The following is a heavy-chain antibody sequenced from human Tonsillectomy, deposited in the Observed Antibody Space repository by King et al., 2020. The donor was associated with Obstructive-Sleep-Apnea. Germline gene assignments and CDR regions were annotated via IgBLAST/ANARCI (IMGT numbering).Heavy chain of an antibody. CDR3: ARDQSREVTDY. CDR2: NSAYSGNT. CDR1: GYTFSTYG. J-gene: IGHJ4*02. V-gene: IGHV1-18*01. D-gene: IGHD2-21*02. Sequence: QLVQSGAEVKKPGASVKVSCKASGYTFSTYGITWVRQAPVQGLEWMGLNSAYSGNTDYAQNLQGRVTMTTDTSTRTAYMELRSLRSDDTAVYYCARDQSREVTDYWGQGTLVTVSS.